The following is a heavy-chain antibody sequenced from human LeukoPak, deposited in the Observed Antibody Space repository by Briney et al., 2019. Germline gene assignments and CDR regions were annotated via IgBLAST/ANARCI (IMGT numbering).Heavy chain of an antibody. Sequence: QPGGSLRLSCAASGFTFSSYGMHWVRQAPGKGLEWVGFIRYDGGNKYYEDSVKGRFTISRDNSKNTLYLQMNSLRAEDTAVYYCAKGPNRGSSGYYSAFDYWGQGILVTVSS. V-gene: IGHV3-30*02. J-gene: IGHJ4*02. D-gene: IGHD3-22*01. CDR2: IRYDGGNK. CDR3: AKGPNRGSSGYYSAFDY. CDR1: GFTFSSYG.